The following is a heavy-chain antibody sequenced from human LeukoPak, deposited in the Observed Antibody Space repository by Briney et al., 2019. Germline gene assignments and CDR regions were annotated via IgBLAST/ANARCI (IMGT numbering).Heavy chain of an antibody. Sequence: GGSLRLSCVASEFTFSTYGMNWVRQAPGKGLEWVSYISRSITTIYYADSVKGRFTISRDNAKNSLYLQMNSLRAEDTAVYYCARGPTVTTHDYWGQGTLVTVSS. V-gene: IGHV3-48*04. J-gene: IGHJ4*02. CDR2: ISRSITTI. CDR1: EFTFSTYG. CDR3: ARGPTVTTHDY. D-gene: IGHD4-17*01.